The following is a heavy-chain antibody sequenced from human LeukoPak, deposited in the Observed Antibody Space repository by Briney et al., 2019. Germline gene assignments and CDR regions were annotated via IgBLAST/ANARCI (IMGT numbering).Heavy chain of an antibody. Sequence: PSETLSLTCAVYGGSFSGYYWSWIRQPPGKGLEWIGSIYYSGSTYYNPSLKSRVTISVDTSKNQFSLKLSSVTAADTAVYYCARAYSNTMSHADAFDIWGQGTMVTVSS. CDR1: GGSFSGYY. V-gene: IGHV4-34*01. CDR3: ARAYSNTMSHADAFDI. CDR2: IYYSGST. D-gene: IGHD2/OR15-2a*01. J-gene: IGHJ3*02.